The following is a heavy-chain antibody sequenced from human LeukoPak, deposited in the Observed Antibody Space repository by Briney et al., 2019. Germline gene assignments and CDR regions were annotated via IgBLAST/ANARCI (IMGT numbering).Heavy chain of an antibody. CDR1: GYTFTENY. J-gene: IGHJ4*02. CDR2: INPLTGDA. D-gene: IGHD3-22*01. V-gene: IGHV1-2*02. Sequence: GASVKVSCKVSGYTFTENYIHWVRQAPGQGLEWMGLINPLTGDANYTVRFQGRVTLTRDTSSGTAYMHLSSLRYDDTAVYCARGKSGYSPWGQGTPVNV. CDR3: RGKSGYSP.